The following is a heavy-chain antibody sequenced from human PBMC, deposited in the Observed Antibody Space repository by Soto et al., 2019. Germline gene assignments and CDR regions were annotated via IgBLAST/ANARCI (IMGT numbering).Heavy chain of an antibody. J-gene: IGHJ6*02. V-gene: IGHV3-53*04. Sequence: EVQLVESGGGLVQPGGSLRLSCAASGIPVSSNYMTWVRQAPGRGLGWVSVLHSGGDTYKANSVKGRFTISSHDSTNTLFLQMNSLTPEDTAVYYCARDGPYYYASRMDVWGQGTTVTVSS. D-gene: IGHD3-10*01. CDR1: GIPVSSNY. CDR3: ARDGPYYYASRMDV. CDR2: LHSGGDT.